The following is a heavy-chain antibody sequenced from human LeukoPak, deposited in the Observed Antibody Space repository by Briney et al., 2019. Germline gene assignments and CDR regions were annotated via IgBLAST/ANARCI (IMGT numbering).Heavy chain of an antibody. CDR2: ISAYNGNT. Sequence: ASVKVSCKASGYTFTSYGISWVRQAPGQGLEWMGWISAYNGNTNYAQKLQGRVTMTTDTSTSTAYMELRSLRSDDTAVYYCARGSFEEQWLLTKYYFDYWGQGTLVTVSS. V-gene: IGHV1-18*01. D-gene: IGHD6-19*01. J-gene: IGHJ4*02. CDR3: ARGSFEEQWLLTKYYFDY. CDR1: GYTFTSYG.